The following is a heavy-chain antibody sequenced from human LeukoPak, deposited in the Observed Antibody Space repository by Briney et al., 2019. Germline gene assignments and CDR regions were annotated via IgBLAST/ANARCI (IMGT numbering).Heavy chain of an antibody. CDR3: ARVYDFWSGYRGYYFDY. CDR1: GGSISSYY. CDR2: IYYSGST. Sequence: SETLSLTCTVSGGSISSYYWSWIRQPPGKGLEWIGYIYYSGSTNYNPSHKSRVTISVDTSKNQFSLKLSSVTAADTAVYYCARVYDFWSGYRGYYFDYWGQGTLVTVSS. J-gene: IGHJ4*02. D-gene: IGHD3-3*01. V-gene: IGHV4-59*01.